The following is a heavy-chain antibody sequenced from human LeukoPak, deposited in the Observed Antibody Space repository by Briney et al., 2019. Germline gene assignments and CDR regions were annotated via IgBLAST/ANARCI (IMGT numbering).Heavy chain of an antibody. V-gene: IGHV1-2*02. Sequence: ASVKVSCKASGYTFTGYYMHWVRQAPGQGLEWMGWINPNSGGTNYAQKFQGRVTMTRDTSISTAYMELSRLRSDDTAVYYCARTAIGVRYFDYWGQGTLVTVSS. CDR3: ARTAIGVRYFDY. CDR1: GYTFTGYY. J-gene: IGHJ4*02. CDR2: INPNSGGT. D-gene: IGHD3-16*01.